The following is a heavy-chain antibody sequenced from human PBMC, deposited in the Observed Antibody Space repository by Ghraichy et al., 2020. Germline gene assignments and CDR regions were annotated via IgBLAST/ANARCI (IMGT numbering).Heavy chain of an antibody. CDR3: AKDRKSNDLWSGYDY. V-gene: IGHV3-23*01. Sequence: GGSLRLSCAGTGLTFTSYDMSWVRQAPGKGLAWVSVIRGSGGSTYYADSVKGRFTISRDNSKNTLYLQMNSLRAEDTAVYYCAKDRKSNDLWSGYDYWGQGTLVTVSS. D-gene: IGHD3-3*01. CDR1: GLTFTSYD. J-gene: IGHJ4*02. CDR2: IRGSGGST.